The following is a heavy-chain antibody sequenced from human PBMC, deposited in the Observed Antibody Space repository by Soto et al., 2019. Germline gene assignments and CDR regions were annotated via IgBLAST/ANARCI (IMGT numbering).Heavy chain of an antibody. CDR1: TESFSHYY. D-gene: IGHD3-9*01. CDR3: ARTVLGPDLLADSFVDYYYYMDV. V-gene: IGHV4-34*01. CDR2: IDHSGNT. Sequence: SETLSLTCAVKTESFSHYYWIWIRQPPGKGLEWIGEIDHSGNTNYSPSLKSRVAIPVDTSKNQFSLRLNSVTAADTAEYYCARTVLGPDLLADSFVDYYYYMDVWGQGTTVTVSS. J-gene: IGHJ6*03.